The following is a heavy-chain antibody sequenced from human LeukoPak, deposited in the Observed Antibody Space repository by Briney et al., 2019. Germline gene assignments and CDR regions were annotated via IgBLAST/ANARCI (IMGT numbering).Heavy chain of an antibody. Sequence: GGSLRLSCAASGFTFSSYEMNWVRQAPGKGLEWVSVIYSGGSTYYADSVKGRFTISRDNSKNTLYLQMNSLRAEDTAVYYCASPLTRIAAAGTPNFGYWGQGTLVTVSS. CDR3: ASPLTRIAAAGTPNFGY. V-gene: IGHV3-66*01. CDR2: IYSGGST. CDR1: GFTFSSYE. J-gene: IGHJ4*02. D-gene: IGHD6-13*01.